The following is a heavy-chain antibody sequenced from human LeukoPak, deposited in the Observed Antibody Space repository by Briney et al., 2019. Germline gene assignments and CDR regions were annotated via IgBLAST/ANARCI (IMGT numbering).Heavy chain of an antibody. J-gene: IGHJ4*02. V-gene: IGHV6-1*03. CDR2: TYYSSKWYN. CDR3: ARAFDIVVVVAATPTLYFDY. Sequence: SQTLPLTCAISGDSVSSNNAAWNWLRQSPSRLLEWLGRTYYSSKWYNDYAVSVKSSITINPDTSKNQFSLQLNSVTPEDTAVYYCARAFDIVVVVAATPTLYFDYWGQGTLVTVSS. CDR1: GDSVSSNNAA. D-gene: IGHD2-15*01.